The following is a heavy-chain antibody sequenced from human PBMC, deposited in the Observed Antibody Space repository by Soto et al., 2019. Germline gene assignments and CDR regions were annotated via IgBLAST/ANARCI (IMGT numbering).Heavy chain of an antibody. D-gene: IGHD3-22*01. CDR2: ISSNGGST. CDR1: GFTFSSYA. Sequence: GGSLRLSCSASGFTFSSYAMHWVRQAPGKGLEYVSAISSNGGSTYYADSVKGRFTISRDNSKNTLYLQMGSLRAEDTAVYYCVKGAAGYYDSSGYYYPYWGQGTLVTVSS. J-gene: IGHJ4*02. V-gene: IGHV3-64D*08. CDR3: VKGAAGYYDSSGYYYPY.